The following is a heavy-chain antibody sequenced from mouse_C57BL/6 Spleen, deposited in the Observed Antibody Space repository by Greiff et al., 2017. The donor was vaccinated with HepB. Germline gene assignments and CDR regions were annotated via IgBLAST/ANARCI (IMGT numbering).Heavy chain of an antibody. Sequence: EVMLVESGGGLVQPGGSLSLSCAASGFTFTDYYMSWVRQPPGKALEWLGFIRNKANGYTTEYSASVKGRFTISRDNSQSILYLQMNALRAEDSATYYCARFNYGSSYKVYFDYWGQGTTLTVSS. CDR1: GFTFTDYY. CDR3: ARFNYGSSYKVYFDY. J-gene: IGHJ2*01. CDR2: IRNKANGYTT. V-gene: IGHV7-3*01. D-gene: IGHD1-1*01.